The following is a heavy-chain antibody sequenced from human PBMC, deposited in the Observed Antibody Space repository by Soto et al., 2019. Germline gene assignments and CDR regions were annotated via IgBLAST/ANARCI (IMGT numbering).Heavy chain of an antibody. Sequence: EVQLVESGGGLVQPGGSLRLSCAASGYTFSSYWMSWVRQAPGKGLEWVANIKQDGSEKYYVDSVKGRFTISRDNAKNSLYLQMNSLRAEDTALYYCARDHLAARPRWVDYWGQGTLVTVSS. J-gene: IGHJ4*02. D-gene: IGHD6-6*01. CDR2: IKQDGSEK. V-gene: IGHV3-7*03. CDR3: ARDHLAARPRWVDY. CDR1: GYTFSSYW.